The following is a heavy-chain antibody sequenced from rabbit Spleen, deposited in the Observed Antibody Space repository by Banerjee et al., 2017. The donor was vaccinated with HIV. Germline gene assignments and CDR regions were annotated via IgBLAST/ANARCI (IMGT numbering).Heavy chain of an antibody. J-gene: IGHJ6*01. CDR1: GFDFSSNW. V-gene: IGHV1S47*01. CDR2: VYIIGGST. D-gene: IGHD4-1*01. CDR3: ARAIVPWLGLTRLDL. Sequence: EESGGDLVKPGASLTLTCTASGFDFSSNWICWVRQAPGKGLEWIGCVYIIGGSTDYANWVDGRVTISSDNAQNTLDLQLNSLTAADTATYFCARAIVPWLGLTRLDLWGPGTLVTVS.